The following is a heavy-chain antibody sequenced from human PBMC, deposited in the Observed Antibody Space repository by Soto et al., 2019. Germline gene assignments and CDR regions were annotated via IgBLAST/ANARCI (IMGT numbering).Heavy chain of an antibody. J-gene: IGHJ6*02. Sequence: LSLTCTVSGGSISSGGYYWSWIRQHPGKGLEWIGYIYYSGSTYYNPSLKSRVTISVDASKNQFSLKLSSVTAADTAVYYCAREEVRRASGYSSSDPRWYYGMDVWGQGTTVTVSS. D-gene: IGHD6-13*01. CDR3: AREEVRRASGYSSSDPRWYYGMDV. CDR1: GGSISSGGYY. CDR2: IYYSGST. V-gene: IGHV4-31*03.